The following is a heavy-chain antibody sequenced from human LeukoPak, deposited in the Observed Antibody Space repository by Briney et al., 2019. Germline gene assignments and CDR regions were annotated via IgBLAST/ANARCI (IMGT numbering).Heavy chain of an antibody. CDR1: GYTFTVYY. V-gene: IGHV1-2*02. Sequence: ASVTVSCTASGYTFTVYYMHWVRQAPGQGLEWMGWINPNSGGTNYAQKFQGRVTMTRDTSISTAYMELSRLRSDDTAVYYCARDFNMGYYDSSGYYLWGQGTLVTVSS. CDR2: INPNSGGT. J-gene: IGHJ5*02. D-gene: IGHD3-22*01. CDR3: ARDFNMGYYDSSGYYL.